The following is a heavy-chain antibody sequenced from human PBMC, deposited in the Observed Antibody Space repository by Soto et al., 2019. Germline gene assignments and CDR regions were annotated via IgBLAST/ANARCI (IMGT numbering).Heavy chain of an antibody. CDR2: IHAGKGDT. CDR1: GYTFSSYA. J-gene: IGHJ5*01. D-gene: IGHD1-7*01. CDR3: ARDGAIELWFDS. V-gene: IGHV1-3*01. Sequence: QVQLVQSGAEVKKPGASVKVSCKTSGYTFSSYAVHWVRQAPGQRPEWVGWIHAGKGDTKYSQKFQGRVTITRDTSATTVYMELRSLRSEDTAMYFCARDGAIELWFDSWGQGTLVTVSS.